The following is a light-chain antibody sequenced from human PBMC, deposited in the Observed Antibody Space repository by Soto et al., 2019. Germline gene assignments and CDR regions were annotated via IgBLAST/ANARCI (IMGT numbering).Light chain of an antibody. CDR3: QQYNNYWT. CDR1: QSISSR. V-gene: IGKV1-5*01. Sequence: DIQMTQSPSTLSASVGDRVTITCRASQSISSRLAWYQQKPGTAPKLLIYDASSLQNGVPSRFSGSGSGTEFTLTNSSLQPDDFANYYCQQYNNYWTVGQGTKVDSK. CDR2: DAS. J-gene: IGKJ1*01.